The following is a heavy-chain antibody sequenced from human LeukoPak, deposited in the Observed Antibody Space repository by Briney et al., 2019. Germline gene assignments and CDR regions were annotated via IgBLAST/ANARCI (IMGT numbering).Heavy chain of an antibody. J-gene: IGHJ4*02. D-gene: IGHD5-12*01. Sequence: QPGGSLRLSCAASGFTFSSYEMNWVRQAPGKGLEWVSYISSSGNIKYYTDSVKGRFTISRDNAKNSLYLQMNSLRAEDTAVYYCANFQWLRYFAFWGQGTLVTVSS. CDR2: ISSSGNIK. CDR3: ANFQWLRYFAF. CDR1: GFTFSSYE. V-gene: IGHV3-48*03.